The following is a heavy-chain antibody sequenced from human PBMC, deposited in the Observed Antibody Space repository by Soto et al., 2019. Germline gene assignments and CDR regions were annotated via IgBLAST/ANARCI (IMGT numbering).Heavy chain of an antibody. Sequence: QVQLVQSGPEVKKPGASVKVSCKTSGYVYISYGISWVRQAPGHGLEWVGWISAYTGKADYAQKFQGRVTMTTETSTSPAFLELRSIRSDDTAVYYCSRDQRYYGSGSYYSDSWGQGTLVTVSS. CDR1: GYVYISYG. CDR3: SRDQRYYGSGSYYSDS. J-gene: IGHJ4*02. D-gene: IGHD3-10*01. CDR2: ISAYTGKA. V-gene: IGHV1-18*04.